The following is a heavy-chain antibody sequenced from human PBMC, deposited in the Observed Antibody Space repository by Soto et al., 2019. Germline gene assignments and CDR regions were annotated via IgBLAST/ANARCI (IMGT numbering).Heavy chain of an antibody. Sequence: EVQLVESGGGLVQPGGSLKVSCAASGFTFSDSTIHWVRQASGKGLEWVGRIRSEVYSYATVCAASVKDRFTISRDDSKNTAYLQMNSLKIEDTAVYYCSRCSGSYCMDAWGQGTTVTVSS. V-gene: IGHV3-73*02. CDR3: SRCSGSYCMDA. CDR2: IRSEVYSYAT. D-gene: IGHD3-10*02. CDR1: GFTFSDST. J-gene: IGHJ6*02.